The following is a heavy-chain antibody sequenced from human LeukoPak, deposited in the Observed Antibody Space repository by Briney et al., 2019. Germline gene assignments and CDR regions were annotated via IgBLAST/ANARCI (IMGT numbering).Heavy chain of an antibody. V-gene: IGHV1-18*01. CDR2: ISPYNGHT. CDR3: ARDRNNYGSGSYPSDY. Sequence: VASVNVSCKASGYTFTSYGISWVRQVPGQGLEWMGWISPYNGHTKYADKLQGRITMTTDTSTSTAYMELRSLRSDDTAVYSCARDRNNYGSGSYPSDYWGQGTLVTVSS. CDR1: GYTFTSYG. J-gene: IGHJ4*02. D-gene: IGHD3-10*01.